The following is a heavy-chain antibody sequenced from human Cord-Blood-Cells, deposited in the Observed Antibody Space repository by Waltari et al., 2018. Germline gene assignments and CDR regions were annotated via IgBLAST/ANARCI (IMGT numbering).Heavy chain of an antibody. V-gene: IGHV4-39*01. Sequence: QLQLQESGPGLVKPSETLSLTCTVSGGSISSSSYYWGWIRQPPGKGLEWIGSIYYSGSTYYNPSLKSRVTISVDTSKNQFSLKLSSVTAADTAVYYCARHVDSPMTTVDYWGQGTLVTVSS. CDR2: IYYSGST. CDR1: GGSISSSSYY. CDR3: ARHVDSPMTTVDY. J-gene: IGHJ4*02. D-gene: IGHD4-4*01.